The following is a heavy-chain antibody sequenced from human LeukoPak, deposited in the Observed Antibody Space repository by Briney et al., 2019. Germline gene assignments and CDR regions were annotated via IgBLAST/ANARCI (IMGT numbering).Heavy chain of an antibody. D-gene: IGHD3-22*01. Sequence: ASVKVSCKASGYTFSSYGTTWVRQAPGQGLEWMGWISAYNGDTKYAQNVQGRVTMTTDTSTSTACMELRSLRSDDTAVYYCARGPHYYDSSGYYLDHWGQGTLVTVSS. CDR3: ARGPHYYDSSGYYLDH. V-gene: IGHV1-18*01. CDR1: GYTFSSYG. CDR2: ISAYNGDT. J-gene: IGHJ4*02.